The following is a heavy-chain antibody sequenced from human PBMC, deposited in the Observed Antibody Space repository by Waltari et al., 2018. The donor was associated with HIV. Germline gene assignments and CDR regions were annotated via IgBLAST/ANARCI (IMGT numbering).Heavy chain of an antibody. J-gene: IGHJ5*02. D-gene: IGHD2-21*02. CDR3: ARGIRRDCYWFDP. CDR2: MNPNSGNT. CDR1: GYTFTSYD. V-gene: IGHV1-8*01. Sequence: QVQLVQSGAEVKKTGASVKVSCKASGYTFTSYDINWVRQATGQGLEWMGWMNPNSGNTGFAQKFQGRVIMSSNTSRNTAYMELSRLGSEDTAVYYCARGIRRDCYWFDPWGQGTLVTVSS.